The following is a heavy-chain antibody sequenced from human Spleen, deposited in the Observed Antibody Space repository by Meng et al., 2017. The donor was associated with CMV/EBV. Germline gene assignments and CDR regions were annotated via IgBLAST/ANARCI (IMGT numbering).Heavy chain of an antibody. V-gene: IGHV1-18*01. CDR1: GYTFTSYG. J-gene: IGHJ4*02. CDR3: ARDMVSGSYPTHLDY. Sequence: ASVKVSCKASGYTFTSYGISWVRQAPGQGLEWMGWISPYNGDTNYAQKFQGRVTLTTDTSTRIAYMELRSLRSEDTAVYYCARDMVSGSYPTHLDYWGQGTLVTVSS. D-gene: IGHD1-26*01. CDR2: ISPYNGDT.